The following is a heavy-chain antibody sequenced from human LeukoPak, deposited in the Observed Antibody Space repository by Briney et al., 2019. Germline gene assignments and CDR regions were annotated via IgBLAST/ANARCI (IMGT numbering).Heavy chain of an antibody. CDR3: AREDYDSSGYYSVYWFDP. CDR2: IYSSGRT. V-gene: IGHV4-4*07. Sequence: SETLSLTCTVSGGSISSYYWTWIRQPAGKGLEWIGRIYSSGRTNYNPSLKSRVTMSADTSKNQFSLKLTSMTAADTAVYYCAREDYDSSGYYSVYWFDPWGQGTLVTVSS. D-gene: IGHD3-22*01. J-gene: IGHJ5*02. CDR1: GGSISSYY.